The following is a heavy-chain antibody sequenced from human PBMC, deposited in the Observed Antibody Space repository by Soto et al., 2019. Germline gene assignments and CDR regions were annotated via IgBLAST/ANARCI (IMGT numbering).Heavy chain of an antibody. D-gene: IGHD3-10*01. CDR3: ARKLLWFGYYYYGMDV. J-gene: IGHJ6*01. CDR2: INHSGST. V-gene: IGHV4-34*01. Sequence: LSETLSLTCAVYGGSFSGYYWSWIRQPPGKGLEWIGEINHSGSTNYNPSLKSRVTTSVDTSKNQFSLKLSSVTAADTTVYYCARKLLWFGYYYYGMDVWGQGTTV. CDR1: GGSFSGYY.